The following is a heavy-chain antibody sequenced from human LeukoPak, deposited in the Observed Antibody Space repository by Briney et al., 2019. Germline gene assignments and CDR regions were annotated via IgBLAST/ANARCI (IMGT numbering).Heavy chain of an antibody. CDR1: GFTFSSYG. CDR3: AKEGPMTTVTTIFWYFDL. Sequence: GGSLRLSCAASGFTFSSYGMHWVRQTPGKGLEWVAVISSDGSNKYYADSVKGRFTISRDTSKSTLYLQMNSLRPEDTALYYCAKEGPMTTVTTIFWYFDLWGRGTLVTVSS. J-gene: IGHJ2*01. D-gene: IGHD4-17*01. CDR2: ISSDGSNK. V-gene: IGHV3-30*18.